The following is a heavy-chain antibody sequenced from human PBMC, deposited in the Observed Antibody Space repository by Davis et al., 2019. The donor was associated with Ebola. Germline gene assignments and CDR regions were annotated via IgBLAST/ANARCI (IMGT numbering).Heavy chain of an antibody. Sequence: GESLKISCAASGFTFSDHYMDWVRQAPGKVLEWVGRIRNKANSYTTEYAASVKGRFTISRDDSKNSLYLQMNSLKTEDTAVYYCARGHRSIDIWGQGTLVTVSS. CDR3: ARGHRSIDI. V-gene: IGHV3-72*01. CDR2: IRNKANSYTT. J-gene: IGHJ3*02. CDR1: GFTFSDHY.